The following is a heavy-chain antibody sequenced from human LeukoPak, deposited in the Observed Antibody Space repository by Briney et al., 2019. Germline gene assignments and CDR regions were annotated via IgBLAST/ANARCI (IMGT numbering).Heavy chain of an antibody. J-gene: IGHJ4*02. D-gene: IGHD1-26*01. Sequence: ASVKVSCKASGGTFSSYAISWVRQAPGQGLEWMGGIIPIFGTANYAQKFQGRVTITADESTCTAYMELSSLRSEDTAVYYCARDPLIVGATHFDYWGQGTLVTVSS. V-gene: IGHV1-69*13. CDR3: ARDPLIVGATHFDY. CDR2: IIPIFGTA. CDR1: GGTFSSYA.